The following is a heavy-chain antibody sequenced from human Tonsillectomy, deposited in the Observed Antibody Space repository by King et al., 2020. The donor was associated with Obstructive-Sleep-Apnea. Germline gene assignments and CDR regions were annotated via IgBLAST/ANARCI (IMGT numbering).Heavy chain of an antibody. D-gene: IGHD3-22*01. CDR2: ISISSGYI. V-gene: IGHV3-21*01. CDR3: ARDQTTNYYDSSGYSSSGD. CDR1: GFTFSSYS. Sequence: EVQLVESGGGLVKPGGSLRLSCAASGFTFSSYSMNWVRPAPGKGLEWVSSISISSGYIYYADSVKGRFTISRYNAKNSLYLQMNSLRAADTAVYYCARDQTTNYYDSSGYSSSGDWGQGTLVTVSS. J-gene: IGHJ4*02.